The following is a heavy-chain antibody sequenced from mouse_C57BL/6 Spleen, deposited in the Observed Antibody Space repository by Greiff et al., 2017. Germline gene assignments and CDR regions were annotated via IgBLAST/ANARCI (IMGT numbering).Heavy chain of an antibody. J-gene: IGHJ2*01. CDR3: AREGSYDYDDY. D-gene: IGHD2-4*01. CDR1: GYTFTDYY. V-gene: IGHV1-76*01. Sequence: QVQLQQSGAELVRPGASVKLSCKASGYTFTDYYINWVKQRPGQGLEWIARIYPGSGNTYYNEKFKGKATLTAEKSSSTAYMLLSSLTSEDSAVYFCAREGSYDYDDYWGQGTTLTVSS. CDR2: IYPGSGNT.